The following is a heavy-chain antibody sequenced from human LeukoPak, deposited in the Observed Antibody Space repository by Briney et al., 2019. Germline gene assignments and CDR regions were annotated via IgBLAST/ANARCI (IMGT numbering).Heavy chain of an antibody. V-gene: IGHV3-23*01. J-gene: IGHJ4*02. CDR3: ARDSGAVATDY. CDR1: GFTFSSFG. Sequence: GGSLRLSCAASGFTFSSFGMSWVRQAPGKGLEWVSAISSTGGTAYYADSVKGRFTISRDNAKNSLYLQMNSLRAEDTAVYYCARDSGAVATDYWGQGTLVTVSS. CDR2: ISSTGGTA. D-gene: IGHD5-12*01.